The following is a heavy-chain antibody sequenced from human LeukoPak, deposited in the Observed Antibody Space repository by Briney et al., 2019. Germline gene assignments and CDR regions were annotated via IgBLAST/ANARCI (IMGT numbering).Heavy chain of an antibody. V-gene: IGHV3-23*01. J-gene: IGHJ4*02. CDR1: GITLSNYG. D-gene: IGHD3-22*01. Sequence: GGSLRLSCAVSGITLSNYGMSWVRQAPGKGLEWVAGISGSGGGTKYADPVKGRFTISRDNSKNTLYLQKTSLRAEDTAVYFCAKRGVVIRVILVGFHKEANYFESWGQGALVTVSS. CDR3: AKRGVVIRVILVGFHKEANYFES. CDR2: ISGSGGGT.